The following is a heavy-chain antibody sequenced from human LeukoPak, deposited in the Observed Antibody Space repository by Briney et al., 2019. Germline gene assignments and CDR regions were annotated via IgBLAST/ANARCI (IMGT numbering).Heavy chain of an antibody. CDR3: ARVGSYGAFDI. J-gene: IGHJ3*02. CDR1: GDSISSYY. V-gene: IGHV4-59*01. CDR2: IYYSGST. Sequence: PSETLSLTCTASGDSISSYYWSWIRQPPGKGLEWIGYIYYSGSTKYNPSLKSRVTISVDTSKNPFSLRLSSVTAADTAVYYCARVGSYGAFDIWGQGTMVTVSS. D-gene: IGHD3-16*01.